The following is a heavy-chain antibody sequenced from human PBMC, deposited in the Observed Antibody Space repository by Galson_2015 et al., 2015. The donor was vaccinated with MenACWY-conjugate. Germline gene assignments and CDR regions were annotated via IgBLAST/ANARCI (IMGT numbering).Heavy chain of an antibody. CDR2: ISSSSSTI. D-gene: IGHD5-18*01. CDR1: GFTFSTYS. V-gene: IGHV3-48*02. J-gene: IGHJ6*02. CDR3: ARVPGYSYGYYDW. Sequence: SLRLSCAASGFTFSTYSMNWVRQAPGKGLEWVSYISSSSSTIYYADSVKGRFTISRDNAKNSLYLQMNTLRDEDTAVYYCARVPGYSYGYYDWWGQGTTVTVSS.